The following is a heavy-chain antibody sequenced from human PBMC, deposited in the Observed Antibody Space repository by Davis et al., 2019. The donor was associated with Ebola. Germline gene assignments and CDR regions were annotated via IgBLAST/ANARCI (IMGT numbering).Heavy chain of an antibody. Sequence: PGGSLRLSCAASGFTFSSYAMSWVRQAPGKGLEWVSAISGSGGSTYYADSVKGRFTISRDNSKNTLYLQMNTLSAEDTAVYYCARLERGYSSGWYREYFDYWGQGTLVTVSS. J-gene: IGHJ4*02. CDR3: ARLERGYSSGWYREYFDY. CDR1: GFTFSSYA. D-gene: IGHD6-19*01. CDR2: ISGSGGST. V-gene: IGHV3-23*01.